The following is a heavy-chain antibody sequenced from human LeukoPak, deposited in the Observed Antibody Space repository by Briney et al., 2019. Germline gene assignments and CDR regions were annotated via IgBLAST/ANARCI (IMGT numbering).Heavy chain of an antibody. D-gene: IGHD3-22*01. CDR1: GGSISSYY. CDR3: ARAPHYYDSSGYYYNV. J-gene: IGHJ6*04. V-gene: IGHV4-59*08. Sequence: SETLSLTCTVSGGSISSYYWSWIRQPPGKGLEWIGYIYYSGSTNYNPSLKSRVTISVDTSKNQFSLKLSSVTAADTAVYYCARAPHYYDSSGYYYNVWGKGTTVTVSS. CDR2: IYYSGST.